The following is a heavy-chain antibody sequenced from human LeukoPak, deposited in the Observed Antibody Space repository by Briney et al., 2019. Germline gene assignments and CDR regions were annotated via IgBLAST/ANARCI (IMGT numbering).Heavy chain of an antibody. Sequence: PGGSPRLSCAASGFTFNNYAMNWVRQAPGTGLEWVSSISGGGETTYYADSAKGRFTISRDNSQNTLYLQMNSLRAEDTAVYYCARDYADYVGYFFFDYWGQGTLVTVSS. J-gene: IGHJ4*02. CDR3: ARDYADYVGYFFFDY. V-gene: IGHV3-23*01. CDR2: ISGGGETT. D-gene: IGHD4-17*01. CDR1: GFTFNNYA.